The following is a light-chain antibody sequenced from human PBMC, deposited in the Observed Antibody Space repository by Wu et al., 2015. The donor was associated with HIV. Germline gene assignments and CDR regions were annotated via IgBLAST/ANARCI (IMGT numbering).Light chain of an antibody. J-gene: IGKJ1*01. CDR2: AAS. CDR1: QSISSQ. V-gene: IGKV1-39*01. Sequence: DIQMTQSPSSLSASVGDRVTINCRASQSISSQLNWYQQKPGKAPKLLIYAASSLQSGVPSRFSGSGSGTDFTLTISSLQPEDVATYYCQKYNTAPWTFGQGTKVEMK. CDR3: QKYNTAPWT.